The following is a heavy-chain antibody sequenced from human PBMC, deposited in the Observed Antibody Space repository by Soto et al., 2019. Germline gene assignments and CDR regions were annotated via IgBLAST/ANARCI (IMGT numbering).Heavy chain of an antibody. CDR3: ARGGGWLTDY. CDR1: GFTFRSFW. D-gene: IGHD5-12*01. V-gene: IGHV3-7*01. Sequence: EVQLVESGGGLVQPGGSLRLSCAASGFTFRSFWMNWVRQVPGKGLEWVATVNENGSENYYVDSVKGRFTVSRDNAKNSLYLQMNSRRVEDTAVYYCARGGGWLTDYWGQGTLVTVSS. J-gene: IGHJ4*02. CDR2: VNENGSEN.